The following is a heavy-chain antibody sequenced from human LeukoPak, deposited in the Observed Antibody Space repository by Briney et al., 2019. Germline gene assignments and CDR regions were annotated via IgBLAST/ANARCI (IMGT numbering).Heavy chain of an antibody. J-gene: IGHJ4*02. D-gene: IGHD5-12*01. CDR1: GGSISSSNW. CDR2: IYHSGST. CDR3: ARLGPYSGYDPTDY. V-gene: IGHV4-4*02. Sequence: SGTLSLTCAVSGGSISSSNWWSWVRQPPGKGLAWIGEIYHSGSTNYNPSLKSRVTISVDKSKNQFSLKLSSVTAADTAVYYCARLGPYSGYDPTDYWGQGTLVTVSS.